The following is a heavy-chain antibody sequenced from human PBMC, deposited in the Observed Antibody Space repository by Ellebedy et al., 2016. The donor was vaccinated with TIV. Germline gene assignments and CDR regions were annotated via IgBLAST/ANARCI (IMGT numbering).Heavy chain of an antibody. CDR1: GFTFDNYA. V-gene: IGHV3-30*03. D-gene: IGHD1-14*01. J-gene: IGHJ3*02. CDR3: ARAPEGVYMRSFDM. CDR2: ISYDGISK. Sequence: PGGSLRLSCAASGFTFDNYAMNWVRQAPGKGLEWVAVISYDGISKYNGDSVTGRFTISRDTSKNALYLQMNSLRAEDTAMYYCARAPEGVYMRSFDMWGQGTMVTVSS.